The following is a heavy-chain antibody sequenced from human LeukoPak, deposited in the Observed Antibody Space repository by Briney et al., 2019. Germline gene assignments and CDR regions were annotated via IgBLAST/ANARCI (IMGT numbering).Heavy chain of an antibody. CDR2: ISYDGSNK. CDR3: ARVTAVAETY. V-gene: IGHV3-30*04. D-gene: IGHD6-19*01. CDR1: GFTFSSYA. Sequence: RSLRLSCAASGFTFSSYATHWVRQAPGKGLEWVAVISYDGSNKYYADSVKGRFTISRDNSKNTLYLQMNSLRAEDTAVYYCARVTAVAETYWGQGTLVTVSS. J-gene: IGHJ4*02.